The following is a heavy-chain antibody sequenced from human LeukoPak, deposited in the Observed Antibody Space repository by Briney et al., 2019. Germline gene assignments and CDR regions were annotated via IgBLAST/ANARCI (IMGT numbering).Heavy chain of an antibody. D-gene: IGHD1-26*01. CDR2: ISGSGGST. CDR1: GFTFSSYA. J-gene: IGHJ4*02. V-gene: IGHV3-23*01. CDR3: AKDQTAKVGATLDY. Sequence: GASLRLSCAASGFTFSSYAMSWVRQAPGKGLEWVSAISGSGGSTCYADSVKGRFTISRDNSKNTLYLQMNSLRAEDTAVYYCAKDQTAKVGATLDYWGQGTLVTVSS.